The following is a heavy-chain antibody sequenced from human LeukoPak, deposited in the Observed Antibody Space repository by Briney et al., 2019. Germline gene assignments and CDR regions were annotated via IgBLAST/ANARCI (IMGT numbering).Heavy chain of an antibody. D-gene: IGHD4-23*01. J-gene: IGHJ4*02. CDR3: GRVGAAHPSDYGGYYYFDY. CDR1: GDSTDSSRYY. Sequence: SETLSLTCTVSGDSTDSSRYYWGWIRQPPGKGLEWIGSIYYSGSTYYYPSLKSRVTISVDTSKNQFSLNLSSVTAADTAVYYCGRVGAAHPSDYGGYYYFDYWGQGNLVTVSS. V-gene: IGHV4-39*01. CDR2: IYYSGST.